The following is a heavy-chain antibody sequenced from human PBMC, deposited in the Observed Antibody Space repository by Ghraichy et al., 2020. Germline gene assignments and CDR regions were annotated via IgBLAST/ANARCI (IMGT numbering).Heavy chain of an antibody. V-gene: IGHV3-11*06. CDR3: ARIRYFYNTRVYSPDY. CDR1: GFTVGDFY. J-gene: IGHJ4*02. Sequence: LSLTCAASGFTVGDFYMAWVRQAPGKGLEWVSYITTGISNTDYTDSVRGRFTISRDNSNNALLLDITDLRIDDTAVYYCARIRYFYNTRVYSPDYWGQGTLVSVS. CDR2: ITTGISNT. D-gene: IGHD3-22*01.